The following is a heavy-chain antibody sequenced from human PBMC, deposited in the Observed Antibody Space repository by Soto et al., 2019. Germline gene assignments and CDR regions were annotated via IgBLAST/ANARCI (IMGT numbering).Heavy chain of an antibody. V-gene: IGHV4-34*01. Sequence: PSGTLSPTFAVQGGSFRCYDWSWIRQPPGKGLEWIGEINHSGSTNYNPSLKSRVTISVDTSKNQFSLKLSSVTAADTAVYYCAKVGSLFFGVVIRYYFDYWGQGTLVTVSS. D-gene: IGHD3-3*01. CDR3: AKVGSLFFGVVIRYYFDY. CDR2: INHSGST. CDR1: GGSFRCYD. J-gene: IGHJ4*02.